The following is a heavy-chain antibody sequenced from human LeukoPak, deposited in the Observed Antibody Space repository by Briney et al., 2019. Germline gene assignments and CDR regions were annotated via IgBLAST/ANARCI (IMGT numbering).Heavy chain of an antibody. V-gene: IGHV1-2*04. J-gene: IGHJ4*02. D-gene: IGHD3-10*01. Sequence: ASVKVSCKASGYTFTGYYMHWVRQAPGQGLEWMGWINPNSGGTNYAQKFQGWVTMTRDTSISTAYMELSRLRSDDTAVYYCARSKYYYGSGSYSPPDYWGQGTLVTVSS. CDR1: GYTFTGYY. CDR3: ARSKYYYGSGSYSPPDY. CDR2: INPNSGGT.